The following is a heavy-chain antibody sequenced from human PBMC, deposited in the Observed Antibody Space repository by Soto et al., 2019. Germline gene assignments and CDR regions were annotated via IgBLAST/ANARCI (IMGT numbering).Heavy chain of an antibody. V-gene: IGHV3-30-3*01. D-gene: IGHD2-15*01. CDR1: GFTFSSYA. J-gene: IGHJ6*02. Sequence: QVQLVESGGGVVQPGRSLRLSCAASGFTFSSYAMHWVRQAPGKGLEWVAVISYDGSNKYYADSVKGRFTISRDNSKNTLYLQMNSLTAEDTAVYYCARDRDDCSGGSCFPAYGMDVWGQGTTVTVSS. CDR3: ARDRDDCSGGSCFPAYGMDV. CDR2: ISYDGSNK.